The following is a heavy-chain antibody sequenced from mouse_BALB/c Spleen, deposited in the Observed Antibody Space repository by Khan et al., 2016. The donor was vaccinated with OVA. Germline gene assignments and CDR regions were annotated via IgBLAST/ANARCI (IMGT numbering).Heavy chain of an antibody. D-gene: IGHD2-14*01. V-gene: IGHV2-6-4*01. CDR2: IWGGGGT. CDR3: ARAYYRYDGYYAMDY. CDR1: GFSLSRYN. Sequence: QVQLKESGPGLVAPSQSLSITCTVSGFSLSRYNIHWVRQPPEKGLEWLGMIWGGGGTDYNSTLKSRLSISKDNSKSQVFLKMNSLQTDDTAMYYWARAYYRYDGYYAMDYWGQGTSVTVSS. J-gene: IGHJ4*01.